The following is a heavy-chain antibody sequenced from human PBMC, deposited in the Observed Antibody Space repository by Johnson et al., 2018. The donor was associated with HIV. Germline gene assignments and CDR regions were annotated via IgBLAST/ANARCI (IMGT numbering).Heavy chain of an antibody. J-gene: IGHJ3*02. D-gene: IGHD3-10*01. CDR1: GFTFSSYW. Sequence: VQLVESGGGLVQPGGSLRLSCAASGFTFSSYWMSCVRQAPGKGLEWVANIKQDGSEKYYVDSVKGRFTISRDNSKNTLYLQMNSLRVEDTAVYYCARRGLANAFDIWGQGTMVTVSS. CDR3: ARRGLANAFDI. V-gene: IGHV3-7*01. CDR2: IKQDGSEK.